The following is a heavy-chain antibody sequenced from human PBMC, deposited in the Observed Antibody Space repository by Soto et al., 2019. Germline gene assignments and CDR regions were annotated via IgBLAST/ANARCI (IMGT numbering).Heavy chain of an antibody. D-gene: IGHD3-22*01. CDR3: ARGGPYYYDSRYFDL. V-gene: IGHV3-21*01. J-gene: IGHJ2*01. CDR2: ISSSSYI. Sequence: GGSLRLSCAASGFTFSSYSMNWVRQAPGKGLEWVSSISSSSYIYYADSVKGRFTISRDNAKNSLYLQMNSLRAEDTAVYYCARGGPYYYDSRYFDLWGRGTLVTVSS. CDR1: GFTFSSYS.